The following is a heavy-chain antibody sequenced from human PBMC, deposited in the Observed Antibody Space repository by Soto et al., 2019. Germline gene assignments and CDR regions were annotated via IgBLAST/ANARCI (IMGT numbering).Heavy chain of an antibody. J-gene: IGHJ6*02. V-gene: IGHV3-30*19. CDR2: ISYDGSNK. CDR3: ARDNVAPTRPLHVIGFHYYYGMDV. Sequence: GGSLRLSCAASGVTFSSYGMHWVRQAPGKGLEWVAVISYDGSNKYYADSVKGRFTISRDNSKNTLYLQMNSLRAEDTAVYYCARDNVAPTRPLHVIGFHYYYGMDVWGQGTTVTVSS. CDR1: GVTFSSYG. D-gene: IGHD3-10*01.